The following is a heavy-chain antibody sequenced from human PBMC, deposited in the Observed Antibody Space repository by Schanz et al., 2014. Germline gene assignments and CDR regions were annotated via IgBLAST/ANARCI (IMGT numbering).Heavy chain of an antibody. CDR1: GFTFSGYG. Sequence: QAQLVESGGGVVQPGGSLRLSCAASGFTFSGYGMHWVRQAPGKGLVSVSRISGDGTTTSYADSVKGRFTISRDNAKNTVYLQMNSLRAEDTAVYFCASLIGTTSAHFYGMDVWGQGTTVTVFS. V-gene: IGHV3-NL1*01. J-gene: IGHJ6*02. D-gene: IGHD1-7*01. CDR3: ASLIGTTSAHFYGMDV. CDR2: ISGDGTTT.